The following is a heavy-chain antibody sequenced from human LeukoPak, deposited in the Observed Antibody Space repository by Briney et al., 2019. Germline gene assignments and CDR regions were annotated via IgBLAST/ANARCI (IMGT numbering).Heavy chain of an antibody. CDR2: INPSGGST. CDR3: ARRVGSSGYYYYFDY. Sequence: ASVKVSCKASGYTFTSYYMHWVRQAPGQGLEWMGIINPSGGSTSYAQKFQGRVTMTRDTSTSTVYMELSSLRSEDTAVYYCARRVGSSGYYYYFDYWGQGTLVTVSS. CDR1: GYTFTSYY. J-gene: IGHJ4*02. D-gene: IGHD3-22*01. V-gene: IGHV1-46*01.